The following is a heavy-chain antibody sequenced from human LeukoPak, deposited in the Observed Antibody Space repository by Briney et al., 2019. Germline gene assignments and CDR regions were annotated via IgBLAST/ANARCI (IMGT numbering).Heavy chain of an antibody. CDR1: GYTFTGYY. CDR3: ARGSSGWYRSVWFDP. CDR2: MNPNSGNT. Sequence: GASVKVSCKASGYTFTGYYMHWVRQAPGQGLEWMGWMNPNSGNTGYAQKFQGRVTMTRNTSISTAYMELSSLRSEDTAVYYCARGSSGWYRSVWFDPWGQGTLVTVSS. D-gene: IGHD6-19*01. V-gene: IGHV1-8*02. J-gene: IGHJ5*02.